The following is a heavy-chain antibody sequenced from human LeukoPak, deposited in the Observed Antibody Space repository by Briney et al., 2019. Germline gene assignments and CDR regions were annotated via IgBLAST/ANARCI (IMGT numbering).Heavy chain of an antibody. CDR3: ARDGIAVAGPAYYFDY. J-gene: IGHJ4*02. CDR2: TYYRSKWYN. D-gene: IGHD6-19*01. Sequence: SQTLSLTCAISGDSVSSNSAAWNWIRQSPSRGLEWLGRTYYRSKWYNDYAVSVKGRITINPDTSKNQFSLQLNSVTPEDTAVYYCARDGIAVAGPAYYFDYWGQGTLVTVSS. V-gene: IGHV6-1*01. CDR1: GDSVSSNSAA.